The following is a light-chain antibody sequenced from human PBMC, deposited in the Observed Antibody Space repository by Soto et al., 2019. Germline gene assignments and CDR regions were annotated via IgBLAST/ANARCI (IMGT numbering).Light chain of an antibody. CDR1: QSITSRY. CDR2: GAS. CDR3: QHHGSSARTFT. Sequence: EIVLTQSPGTLSLSPGERATLTCRASQSITSRYLAWYQQKPGQAPRLLIYGASIRASGISDRFSGSGSGTDLTLTISSREAEDFEVYSCQHHGSSARTFTFGPGTKVDI. J-gene: IGKJ3*01. V-gene: IGKV3-20*01.